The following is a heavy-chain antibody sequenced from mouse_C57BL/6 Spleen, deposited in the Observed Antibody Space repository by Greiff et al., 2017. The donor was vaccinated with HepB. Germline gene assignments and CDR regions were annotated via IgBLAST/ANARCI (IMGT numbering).Heavy chain of an antibody. J-gene: IGHJ4*01. D-gene: IGHD2-1*01. Sequence: QVQLQQPGAELVRPGTSVKLSCKASGYTFTSYWMHWVKQRPGQGLEWIGVIDPSDSYTNYNQKFKGKATLTVDTSSSTAYMQLSILTSEDSAVYYCARYGNYAMDYWAQGTSVIVSS. CDR3: ARYGNYAMDY. CDR2: IDPSDSYT. CDR1: GYTFTSYW. V-gene: IGHV1-59*01.